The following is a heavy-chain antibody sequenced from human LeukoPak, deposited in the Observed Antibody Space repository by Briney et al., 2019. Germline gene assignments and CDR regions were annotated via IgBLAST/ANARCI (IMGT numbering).Heavy chain of an antibody. V-gene: IGHV3-23*01. J-gene: IGHJ4*02. CDR3: AKDSGGRGYYDILTGYHYFDY. D-gene: IGHD3-9*01. Sequence: PGGSLRLSCAASGFTFSSYAMSWVRQAPGKGLEWVSAISGSGGSTYYADSVKGRFTISRDNSKNTLYLQMNSLRAEDTAVYYCAKDSGGRGYYDILTGYHYFDYWGQGILVTVSS. CDR2: ISGSGGST. CDR1: GFTFSSYA.